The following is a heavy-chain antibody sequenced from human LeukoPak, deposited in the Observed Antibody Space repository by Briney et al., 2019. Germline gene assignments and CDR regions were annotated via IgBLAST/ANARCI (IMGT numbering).Heavy chain of an antibody. D-gene: IGHD6-19*01. J-gene: IGHJ4*02. CDR1: GFTFSNAW. CDR2: IKSKTDGGTT. V-gene: IGHV3-15*01. Sequence: GGSLRVSCAASGFTFSNAWMSWVCQAPGKGLEWVGRIKSKTDGGTTDYAAPVKGRFTLSRDDSKNTLYLQMNSLKTEDTAVYYCTTDGYGGWYRKWGQGTLVIVSS. CDR3: TTDGYGGWYRK.